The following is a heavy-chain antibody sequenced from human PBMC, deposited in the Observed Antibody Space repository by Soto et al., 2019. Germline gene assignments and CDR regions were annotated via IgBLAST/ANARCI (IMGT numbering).Heavy chain of an antibody. CDR2: IWYDGSNK. CDR1: GFTFSSCG. CDR3: GREPGPYVVDL. V-gene: IGHV3-33*01. Sequence: PGGSLRLSCAASGFTFSSCGMHWVRQAPGKGLEWVAVIWYDGSNKYYADSVKGRFTISRDNSKNTLYLQMNSLRAEDTPVYYFGREPGPYVVDLWGEGTTVTVSS. J-gene: IGHJ6*04.